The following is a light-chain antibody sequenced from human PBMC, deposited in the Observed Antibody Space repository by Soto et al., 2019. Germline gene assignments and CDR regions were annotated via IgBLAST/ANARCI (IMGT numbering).Light chain of an antibody. V-gene: IGLV1-40*01. CDR3: QSYDSSLSGSKV. J-gene: IGLJ1*01. CDR2: GNS. CDR1: SSNIGAGYD. Sequence: QSVLTQPPSVSGAPGQRVTISCTGSSSNIGAGYDVHWYQQLPGTAPKLLIYGNSNRPSWVPDRFSGSKSGTSASLAITGLLAEDEADYYFQSYDSSLSGSKVFGTGTKLTVL.